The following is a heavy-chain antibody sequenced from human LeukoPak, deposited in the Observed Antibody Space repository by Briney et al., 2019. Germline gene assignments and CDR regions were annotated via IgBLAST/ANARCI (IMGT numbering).Heavy chain of an antibody. D-gene: IGHD2-2*01. CDR1: GFTFRSYA. CDR3: AKEPGRNIYPTSYFDY. V-gene: IGHV3-23*01. J-gene: IGHJ4*02. CDR2: ISGSGDRT. Sequence: GGSLRLSCAASGFTFRSYAMSWVRQAPGQGLEWFSGISGSGDRTHYADSVKGRFTITRDNSKNTLYLQMNNLRAEDTAVYYCAKEPGRNIYPTSYFDYWGQGTLVTVSS.